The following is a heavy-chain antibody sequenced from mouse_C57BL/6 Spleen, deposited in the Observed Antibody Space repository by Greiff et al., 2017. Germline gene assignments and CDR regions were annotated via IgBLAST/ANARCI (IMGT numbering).Heavy chain of an antibody. CDR1: GNTFTEYT. CDR3: SRHEDTLHYYGSSGFDY. V-gene: IGHV1-62-2*01. CDR2: FYPGSGSI. D-gene: IGHD1-1*01. J-gene: IGHJ2*01. Sequence: QVQLQQSGAELVKPGASVKLSCKASGNTFTEYTIHWVKQRSGQGLEWIGWFYPGSGSIKYNEKFKDKATLTADKASSTVYMELSRLTSEVYAVYFWSRHEDTLHYYGSSGFDYCGQGTTLTVSS.